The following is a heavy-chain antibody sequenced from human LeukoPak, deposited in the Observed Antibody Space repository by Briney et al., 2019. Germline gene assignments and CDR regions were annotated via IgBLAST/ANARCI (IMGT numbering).Heavy chain of an antibody. CDR2: INKDGSEK. Sequence: PGGSLRLSCAASGFTLSRYWMDWVRQAPGKGLEWVGKINKDGSEKYYVDHVKGRFTICREKKKSLLFMQVNKMRAEDTAVYHCSRDLSTSGCFDIWGQGTMVTVSS. V-gene: IGHV3-7*01. D-gene: IGHD2-2*01. CDR3: SRDLSTSGCFDI. CDR1: GFTLSRYW. J-gene: IGHJ3*02.